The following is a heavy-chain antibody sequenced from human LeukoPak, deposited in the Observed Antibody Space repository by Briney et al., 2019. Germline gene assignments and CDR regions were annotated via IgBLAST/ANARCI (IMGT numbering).Heavy chain of an antibody. CDR2: IYYSGST. CDR1: GGSISSYY. Sequence: PSETLSLTCTVSGGSISSYYWSWIRQPPGKGLEWIGYIYYSGSTNYNPSLKSRVTISVDTSKNQFSLKLSSVTAADTAVYYCARVLPKYSSGWYPLDYWGQGTLVTVSS. J-gene: IGHJ4*02. V-gene: IGHV4-59*01. D-gene: IGHD6-19*01. CDR3: ARVLPKYSSGWYPLDY.